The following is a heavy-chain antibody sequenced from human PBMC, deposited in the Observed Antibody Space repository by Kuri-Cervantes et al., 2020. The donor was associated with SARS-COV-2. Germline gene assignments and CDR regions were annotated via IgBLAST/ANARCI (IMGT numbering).Heavy chain of an antibody. Sequence: ETLSLTCAASGFTFSSYAMSWVREAPGKGLEWVAAISSGSYITHYADSVKGRFTISRDNAKNSLYLQMNSLRAEDMALYYCAKDTKSYDFWSGGFDYWGQGTLVTVSS. CDR3: AKDTKSYDFWSGGFDY. V-gene: IGHV3-23*01. CDR1: GFTFSSYA. J-gene: IGHJ4*02. CDR2: ISSGSYIT. D-gene: IGHD3-3*01.